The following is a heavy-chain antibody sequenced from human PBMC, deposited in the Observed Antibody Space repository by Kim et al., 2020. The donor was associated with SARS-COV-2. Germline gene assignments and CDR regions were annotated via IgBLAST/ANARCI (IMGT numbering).Heavy chain of an antibody. CDR1: GFTFSSYS. J-gene: IGHJ6*02. CDR3: AREDTAIYYYYGMDV. CDR2: ISGSSSYI. D-gene: IGHD5-18*01. V-gene: IGHV3-21*01. Sequence: GGSLRLSCAASGFTFSSYSMNWVRQAPGKGLEWVSSISGSSSYIYYADSVKGRFTISRDNAKNSLYLQMNSLRAEDTAVYYCAREDTAIYYYYGMDVWGQGTTVTVSS.